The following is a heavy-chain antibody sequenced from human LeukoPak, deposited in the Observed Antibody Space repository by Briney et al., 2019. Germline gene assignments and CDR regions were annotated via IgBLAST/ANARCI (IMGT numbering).Heavy chain of an antibody. V-gene: IGHV4-34*01. CDR2: INHSGST. J-gene: IGHJ4*02. Sequence: SETLSLTCAVYGGSFSGYYWSWIRKPPGKGLEWIGEINHSGSTNYNPSLKSRVTISVDTSKNQFSLKLSSVTAADTAVYYCARSGIAAAVGYWGQGTLVTVSS. CDR3: ARSGIAAAVGY. CDR1: GGSFSGYY. D-gene: IGHD6-13*01.